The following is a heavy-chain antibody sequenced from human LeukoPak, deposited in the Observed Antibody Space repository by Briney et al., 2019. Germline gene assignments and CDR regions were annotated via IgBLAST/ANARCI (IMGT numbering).Heavy chain of an antibody. Sequence: SVKVSCKASGGTFSSYAINWVRQAPGQGLEWMGRIIPIFGTANYAQKFQGRVTMTRDTSISTAYMELSRLRSDDTAVYYCASNDYWGQGTLVTVSS. CDR3: ASNDY. V-gene: IGHV1-69*05. CDR1: GGTFSSYA. J-gene: IGHJ4*02. CDR2: IIPIFGTA.